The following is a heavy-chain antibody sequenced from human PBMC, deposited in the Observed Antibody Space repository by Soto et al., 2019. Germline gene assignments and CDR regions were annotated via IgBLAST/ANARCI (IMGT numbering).Heavy chain of an antibody. CDR1: GYTFTNYA. V-gene: IGHV1-3*01. J-gene: IGHJ4*02. Sequence: ASVKVSCKASGYTFTNYAIHWVRQAPGQRLEWMGWINAGNGKTKYSQNFQGRFTISRDNAKNSLFLQMNNLTVEDTAVYYCAKENWANPDSWGQGTLVTVSS. CDR3: AKENWANPDS. D-gene: IGHD7-27*01. CDR2: INAGNGKT.